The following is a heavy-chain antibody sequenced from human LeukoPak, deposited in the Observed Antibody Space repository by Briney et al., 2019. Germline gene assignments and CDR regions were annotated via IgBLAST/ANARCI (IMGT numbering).Heavy chain of an antibody. J-gene: IGHJ3*02. D-gene: IGHD1-14*01. CDR2: IWYDGSNK. CDR1: GFTFSSYG. CDR3: ARYKGGAFDI. V-gene: IGHV3-33*01. Sequence: GGSLRLSCAASGFTFSSYGMLCVRQAPGKAVECVAVIWYDGSNKYCADFVKGRFTISRDNSKNTLYLQMNSLRAEDTAVYYCARYKGGAFDIWGQGTMVTVSS.